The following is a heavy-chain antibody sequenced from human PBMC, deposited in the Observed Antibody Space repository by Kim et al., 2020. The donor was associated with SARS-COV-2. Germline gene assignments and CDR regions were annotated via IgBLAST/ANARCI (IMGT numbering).Heavy chain of an antibody. J-gene: IGHJ5*02. Sequence: RVTISVDTSKNQFSLKLSSVTAADTAVYYCAREGITYYYDSSGYYNWFDPWGQGTLVTVSS. V-gene: IGHV4-59*01. CDR3: AREGITYYYDSSGYYNWFDP. D-gene: IGHD3-22*01.